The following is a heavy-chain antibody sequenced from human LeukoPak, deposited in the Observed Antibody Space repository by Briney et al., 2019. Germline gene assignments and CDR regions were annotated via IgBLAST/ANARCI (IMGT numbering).Heavy chain of an antibody. CDR2: INPNSGGT. D-gene: IGHD6-13*01. Sequence: GASVKVSCKASGYTFTGYYMHWVRQAPGQGLEWMGWINPNSGGTNYAQKFQGRVTMTRDTSISTAYMELSRLRSDDTAVYYCARGQWYSSSEADYWGQGTLVTVSS. V-gene: IGHV1-2*02. CDR1: GYTFTGYY. CDR3: ARGQWYSSSEADY. J-gene: IGHJ4*02.